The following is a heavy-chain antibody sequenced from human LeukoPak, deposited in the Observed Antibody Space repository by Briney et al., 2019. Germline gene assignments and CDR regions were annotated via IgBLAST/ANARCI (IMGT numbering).Heavy chain of an antibody. V-gene: IGHV4-34*01. Sequence: PSETLSLTCAVYGGSFSGYYWSWLRQPPGKGLEWIGEINHSGSTNYNPSLKSRVTISVDTSKNQFSLKLSSVTAADTAVYYCAREGKRGYSGYAGLSLFRMSQRKDALDYWGQGTLVTVSS. CDR2: INHSGST. CDR3: AREGKRGYSGYAGLSLFRMSQRKDALDY. J-gene: IGHJ4*02. D-gene: IGHD5-12*01. CDR1: GGSFSGYY.